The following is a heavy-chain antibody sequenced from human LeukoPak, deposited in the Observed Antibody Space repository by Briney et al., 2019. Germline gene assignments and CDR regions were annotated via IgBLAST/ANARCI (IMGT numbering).Heavy chain of an antibody. CDR3: ARDRVWTVLY. J-gene: IGHJ4*02. CDR1: GFTFSSYW. Sequence: GGSLRLSCAASGFTFSSYWMSWVRQAPGKGLEWVANINQDGNEKYYVDSVKGRFTISRDNAKNSVYLQMNSLKTEDTAVYYCARDRVWTVLYWGQGTLVTVSS. D-gene: IGHD6-13*01. V-gene: IGHV3-7*01. CDR2: INQDGNEK.